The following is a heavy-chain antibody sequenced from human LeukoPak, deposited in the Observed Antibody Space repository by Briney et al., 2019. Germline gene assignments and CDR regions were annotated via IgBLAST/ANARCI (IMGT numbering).Heavy chain of an antibody. CDR2: ISAYNGNT. D-gene: IGHD3-22*01. Sequence: ASVKVSCKASGYTFTSYGISWVRQAPGQGLEWMGWISAYNGNTNYAQKFQGRVTMTRDTSTSTVYMELSSLRSEDTAVYYCARGSPTMIVVVTHGWFDPWGQGTLVTVSS. V-gene: IGHV1-18*01. CDR3: ARGSPTMIVVVTHGWFDP. J-gene: IGHJ5*02. CDR1: GYTFTSYG.